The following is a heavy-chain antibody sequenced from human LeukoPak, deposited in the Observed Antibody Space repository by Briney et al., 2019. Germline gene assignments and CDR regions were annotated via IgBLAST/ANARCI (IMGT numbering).Heavy chain of an antibody. Sequence: SQTLSLTCDLSGDSVSSTSAGWNWLRQSPSRGLEWLGRTYYRSEWYIDYAVSVKSRITINPDTSKNQFSLQLKSVTPEDTAVYYCARGGLVRGSLNSLSAFDIWGQGTVLTVSS. J-gene: IGHJ3*02. CDR3: ARGGLVRGSLNSLSAFDI. CDR2: TYYRSEWYI. D-gene: IGHD3-10*01. CDR1: GDSVSSTSAG. V-gene: IGHV6-1*01.